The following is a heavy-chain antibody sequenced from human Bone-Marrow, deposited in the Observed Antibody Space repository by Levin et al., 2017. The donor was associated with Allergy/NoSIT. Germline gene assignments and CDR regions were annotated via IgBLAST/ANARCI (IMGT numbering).Heavy chain of an antibody. CDR1: GYTFTSYG. D-gene: IGHD2-2*01. V-gene: IGHV1-18*01. CDR3: ARDKCSSTSCYPRYYGMDG. J-gene: IGHJ6*02. Sequence: ASVKVSCKASGYTFTSYGISWVRQAPGQGLEWMGWISAYNGNTNYAQKLQGRVTMTTDTSTSTAYMELRSLRSDDTAVYYCARDKCSSTSCYPRYYGMDGWGQGTTVTVSS. CDR2: ISAYNGNT.